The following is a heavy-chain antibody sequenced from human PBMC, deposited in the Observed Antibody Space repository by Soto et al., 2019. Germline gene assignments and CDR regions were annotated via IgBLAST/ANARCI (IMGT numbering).Heavy chain of an antibody. CDR3: ARAHMYFSDSNCFRGYYGMDV. V-gene: IGHV3-30-3*01. Sequence: QVKLVESGGGVVQPGRSLRLSCVVSGFTFTSYAMHWVRQAPGKGLEWVAVISFDGTNTYYADSVKGRFTFSRDNSKNPLYLQMNSLRPECTAVYYCARAHMYFSDSNCFRGYYGMDVGGQGPTFTVSS. D-gene: IGHD2-2*01. CDR1: GFTFTSYA. CDR2: ISFDGTNT. J-gene: IGHJ6*02.